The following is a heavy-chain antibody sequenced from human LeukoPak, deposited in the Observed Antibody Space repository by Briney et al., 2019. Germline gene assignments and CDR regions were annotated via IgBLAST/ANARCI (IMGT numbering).Heavy chain of an antibody. CDR1: GYTFTSCG. D-gene: IGHD2-2*02. CDR3: ARSSPAAIPYWFDP. J-gene: IGHJ5*02. V-gene: IGHV1-18*01. CDR2: ISAYNGNT. Sequence: ASVKVSCKASGYTFTSCGISWVRQAPGQGLEWMGWISAYNGNTNYAQKLQGRVTITADKSTSTAYMELSSLRSEDTAVYYCARSSPAAIPYWFDPWGQGTLVTVSS.